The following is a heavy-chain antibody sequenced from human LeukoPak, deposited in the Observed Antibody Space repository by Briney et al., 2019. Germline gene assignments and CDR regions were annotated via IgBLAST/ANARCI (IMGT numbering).Heavy chain of an antibody. CDR2: ISYDGSNK. J-gene: IGHJ4*02. V-gene: IGHV3-30*04. Sequence: PGGSLRLSCAASGFTFSSYAMHWVRQAPGKGLEWVAVISYDGSNKYYADSVKGRFTISRDNSKNTLYLQMNSLRAEDTAVYYCARYSRQQDDILTGRYDYWGQGTLVTVSS. D-gene: IGHD3-9*01. CDR1: GFTFSSYA. CDR3: ARYSRQQDDILTGRYDY.